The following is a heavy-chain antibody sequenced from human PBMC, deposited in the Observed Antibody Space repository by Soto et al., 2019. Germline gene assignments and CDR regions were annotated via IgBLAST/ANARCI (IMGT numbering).Heavy chain of an antibody. CDR1: GDSISSVDYF. Sequence: KPSEALSLISSVSGDSISSVDYFWAWIRQPPGQSLEYIGYIYKSATTYYNPSFESRVAISLDTSKSQFSLNVTSVTAADTAVYFCARGRYCLTGRCFPNWFDSWGQGTLVTVYS. D-gene: IGHD2-15*01. CDR2: IYKSATT. V-gene: IGHV4-30-4*01. J-gene: IGHJ5*01. CDR3: ARGRYCLTGRCFPNWFDS.